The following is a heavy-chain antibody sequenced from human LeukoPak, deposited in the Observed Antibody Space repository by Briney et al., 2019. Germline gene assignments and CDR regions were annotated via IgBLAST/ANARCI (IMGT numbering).Heavy chain of an antibody. V-gene: IGHV3-9*01. CDR1: RFTFDDYA. Sequence: PGGSLRLSCAASRFTFDDYAMHWVRQAPGKGLWWVSGISWNSGRLGYADFVKGRFTISRDNAKNSLYLQMNSLRAEDTAVYYCARDLMYVGSYYPPHWGQGTLVTVSS. J-gene: IGHJ4*02. D-gene: IGHD1-26*01. CDR3: ARDLMYVGSYYPPH. CDR2: ISWNSGRL.